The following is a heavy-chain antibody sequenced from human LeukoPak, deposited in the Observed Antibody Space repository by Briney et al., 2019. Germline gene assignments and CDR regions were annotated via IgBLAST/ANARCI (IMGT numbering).Heavy chain of an antibody. D-gene: IGHD2-2*01. CDR1: GGSVSSGSYY. Sequence: PSETLSLTCTVSGGSVSSGSYYWSWIRQPPGKGLEWIGYIYYSGSTNYNPSLKSRVTISVDTSKNQFSLKLSSVTAADTAVYYCARSVACSSTSCRSDYWGQGTLVTVSS. J-gene: IGHJ4*02. V-gene: IGHV4-61*01. CDR2: IYYSGST. CDR3: ARSVACSSTSCRSDY.